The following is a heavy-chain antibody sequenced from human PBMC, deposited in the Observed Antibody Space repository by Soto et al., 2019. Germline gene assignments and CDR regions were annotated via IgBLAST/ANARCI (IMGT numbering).Heavy chain of an antibody. V-gene: IGHV1-69*13. D-gene: IGHD5-12*01. J-gene: IGHJ4*02. CDR3: ARAHPQLSGYDYIPDY. CDR1: GGTFSSYA. CDR2: IIPIFGTA. Sequence: GASVKVSCKASGGTFSSYAISWVRQAPGQGLEWMGGIIPIFGTANYAQKFQGRVTITADESTITAYMELSSLRSEDTAVYYCARAHPQLSGYDYIPDYWGQGTLVTVSS.